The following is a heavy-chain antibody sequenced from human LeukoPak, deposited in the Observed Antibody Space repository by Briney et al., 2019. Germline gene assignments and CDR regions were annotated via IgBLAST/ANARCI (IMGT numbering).Heavy chain of an antibody. D-gene: IGHD3-22*01. Sequence: PGGSLRLSCAASGFTFSTYAMSWVRQAPGKGLEWVSGLSGSGGTTYYADSVKGRFTISRDNAKNTLYLQMNSLRAEDTAVYYCARDRGYSFDYWGQGTLVTVSS. CDR1: GFTFSTYA. J-gene: IGHJ4*02. CDR2: LSGSGGTT. V-gene: IGHV3-23*01. CDR3: ARDRGYSFDY.